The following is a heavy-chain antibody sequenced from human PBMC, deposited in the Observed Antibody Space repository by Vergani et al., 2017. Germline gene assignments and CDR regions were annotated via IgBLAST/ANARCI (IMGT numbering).Heavy chain of an antibody. CDR2: IIPIFVTA. Sequence: QVQLVQSGAEVKKPGSSVKVSCKASGGTFSSYAISWVRQAPGQELEWMGGIIPIFVTANYAQKFQGRVTITTDESTSTAYMELSSLRSEDTAVYYCARRTGRRVIYPGDGYYLDYGRQGTLVTVS. CDR3: ARRTGRRVIYPGDGYYLDY. J-gene: IGHJ4*02. CDR1: GGTFSSYA. V-gene: IGHV1-69*01. D-gene: IGHD2-21*01.